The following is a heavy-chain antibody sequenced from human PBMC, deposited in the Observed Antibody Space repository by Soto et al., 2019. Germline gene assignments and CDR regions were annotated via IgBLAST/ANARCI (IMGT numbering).Heavy chain of an antibody. D-gene: IGHD3-3*01. CDR2: ISSSSSYI. CDR3: ARWTIFGVVIHDAFDI. V-gene: IGHV3-21*01. J-gene: IGHJ3*02. Sequence: GGSLRLSCAASGFTFSSYSMNWVRQAPGKGLEWVSSISSSSSYIYYADSVKGRFTISRDNAKNSLYLQMNSLRAEDTAVYYCARWTIFGVVIHDAFDIWGKGTMVTVPS. CDR1: GFTFSSYS.